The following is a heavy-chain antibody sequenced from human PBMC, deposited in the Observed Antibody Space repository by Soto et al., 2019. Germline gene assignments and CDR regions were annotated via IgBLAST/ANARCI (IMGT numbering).Heavy chain of an antibody. V-gene: IGHV3-11*01. CDR1: GFTFNDYY. J-gene: IGHJ6*02. CDR2: MSGSGDAI. CDR3: VRGHFYYGMDV. Sequence: PGGSLRISCTSSGFTFNDYYMTWVRQAPGKGLEWISYMSGSGDAIYYADSVKGRFTISRDNAKNSLHMEMKSLRVEDTAMYYFVRGHFYYGMDVWGPGPT.